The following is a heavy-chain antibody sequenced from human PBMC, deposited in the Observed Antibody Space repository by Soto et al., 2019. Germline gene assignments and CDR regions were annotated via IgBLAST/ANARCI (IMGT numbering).Heavy chain of an antibody. V-gene: IGHV3-7*01. CDR1: GFTFSSYW. D-gene: IGHD2-15*01. J-gene: IGHJ3*02. CDR3: ARDTVSWEAIVVVVAAKGAFDI. Sequence: PGGSLRLSCSASGFTFSSYWMSWVRQAPGKGLEWVANIKQDGSEKYYVDSVKGRFTISRDNAKNSLYLQMNSLRAEDTAVYYCARDTVSWEAIVVVVAAKGAFDIWGQGTMVTVSS. CDR2: IKQDGSEK.